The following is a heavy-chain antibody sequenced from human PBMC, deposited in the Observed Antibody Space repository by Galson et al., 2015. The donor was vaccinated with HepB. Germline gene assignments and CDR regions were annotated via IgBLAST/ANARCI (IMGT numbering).Heavy chain of an antibody. CDR1: GGSISSGSYY. Sequence: TLSLTCTVSGGSISSGSYYWSWIRQPAGKGLEWIGRIYTSGSTNYNPSLKSRVTISVDTSKNQFSLKLSSVTAADTAVYYCARGSPRFLEWLITSLSMDVWGQGTTVTVSS. CDR2: IYTSGST. CDR3: ARGSPRFLEWLITSLSMDV. V-gene: IGHV4-61*02. D-gene: IGHD3-3*01. J-gene: IGHJ6*02.